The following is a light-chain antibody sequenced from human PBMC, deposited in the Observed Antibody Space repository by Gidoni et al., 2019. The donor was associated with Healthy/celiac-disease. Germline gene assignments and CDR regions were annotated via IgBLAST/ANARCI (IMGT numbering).Light chain of an antibody. CDR2: DAS. CDR1: QCVSSY. CDR3: QQRSNWPPWT. V-gene: IGKV3-11*01. Sequence: EIVLTQSPATLSLSPGERATLACRASQCVSSYLAWYQQKPGQAPRLRIYDASNRATGIPARFSGSGSGTDFTLTISSLEPEDFAVYYCQQRSNWPPWTFGQGTKVEIK. J-gene: IGKJ1*01.